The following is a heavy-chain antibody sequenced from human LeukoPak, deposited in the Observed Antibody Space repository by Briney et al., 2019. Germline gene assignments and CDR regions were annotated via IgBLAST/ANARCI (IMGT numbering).Heavy chain of an antibody. Sequence: PWETLSLTCTVSGYSISSGYYWGWIRQPPGKGLEWIGSIYHSGSTYYNPSLKSRVTISVDTSKNQFSLKLSSVTAADTAVYYCARQQPPDYWGQGTLVTVSS. J-gene: IGHJ4*02. D-gene: IGHD5-18*01. CDR3: ARQQPPDY. V-gene: IGHV4-38-2*02. CDR2: IYHSGST. CDR1: GYSISSGYY.